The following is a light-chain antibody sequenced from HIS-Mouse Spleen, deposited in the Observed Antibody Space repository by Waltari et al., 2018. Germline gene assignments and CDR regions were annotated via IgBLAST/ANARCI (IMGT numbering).Light chain of an antibody. J-gene: IGKJ5*01. CDR2: DAS. CDR1: QSVSSY. V-gene: IGKV3-11*01. CDR3: QQRSNWPPIT. Sequence: EIVLTQSPATLSLSPGERATLSFRASQSVSSYLAWYQQKPGQAPRRHIYDASNRATGIRARFSGSGSGTDFTLTISSLEPEDFAVYYCQQRSNWPPITFGQGTRLEIK.